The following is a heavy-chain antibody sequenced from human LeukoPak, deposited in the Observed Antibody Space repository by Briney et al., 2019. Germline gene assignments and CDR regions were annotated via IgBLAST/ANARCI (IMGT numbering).Heavy chain of an antibody. D-gene: IGHD2-2*01. J-gene: IGHJ3*02. CDR2: IYYSGST. CDR3: ARGCSSTSCYVKAFDI. V-gene: IGHV4-59*01. CDR1: GGSISSYY. Sequence: PSETLSLTCTVSGGSISSYYWSWIRQPPGKGLEWIGYIYYSGSTNYNPSLKSRVTISVDTSKNQFSPKLSSVTAADTAVYYCARGCSSTSCYVKAFDIWGQGTMVTVSS.